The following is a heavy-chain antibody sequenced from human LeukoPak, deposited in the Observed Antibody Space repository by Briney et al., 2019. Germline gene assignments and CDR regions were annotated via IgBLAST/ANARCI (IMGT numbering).Heavy chain of an antibody. V-gene: IGHV4-4*07. CDR1: GGSISSYY. CDR2: IYTSGTI. D-gene: IGHD3-9*01. Sequence: SETLSLTCTVSGGSISSYYWSWIRQPAGTALEWIGRIYTSGTITYNPSLKSRVTMSVDTSKNQFSLKLSSVTAADTAVYYCARAYDIWNWFDPWGQGTLVTVSS. J-gene: IGHJ5*02. CDR3: ARAYDIWNWFDP.